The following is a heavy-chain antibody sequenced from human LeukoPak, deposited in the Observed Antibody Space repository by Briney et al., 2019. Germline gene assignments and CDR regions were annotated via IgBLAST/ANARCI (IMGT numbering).Heavy chain of an antibody. CDR2: IYYSGST. D-gene: IGHD6-13*01. CDR1: GGSISSYY. CDR3: ASRSWDPYYFDY. J-gene: IGHJ4*02. Sequence: SETLSLTCTVSGGSISSYYWSWIRQPPGKGLEWIGYIYYSGSTNYNLSLKSRVTISVDTSKNQFSLKLSSVTAADTAVYYCASRSWDPYYFDYWGQGTLVTVSS. V-gene: IGHV4-59*08.